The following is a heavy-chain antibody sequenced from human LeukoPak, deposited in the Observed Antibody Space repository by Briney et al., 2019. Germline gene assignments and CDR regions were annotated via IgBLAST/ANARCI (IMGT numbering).Heavy chain of an antibody. D-gene: IGHD3-9*01. CDR1: GFTFSTYA. CDR2: LSDSGGST. J-gene: IGHJ4*02. CDR3: AKGVGTNGYDILFS. Sequence: GGSLRLSCAASGFTFSTYAMSWVRQAPGKGLEWVSALSDSGGSTYYADSVRGRFTISRDNSKNTLYLQMNSLRAEDTAIYYCAKGVGTNGYDILFSWGQGTLVTVSS. V-gene: IGHV3-23*01.